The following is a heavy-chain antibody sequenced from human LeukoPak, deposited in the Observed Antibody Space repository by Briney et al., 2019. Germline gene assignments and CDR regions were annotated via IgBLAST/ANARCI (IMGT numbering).Heavy chain of an antibody. J-gene: IGHJ4*02. CDR1: GYSFTSYW. V-gene: IGHV5-10-1*01. D-gene: IGHD5-18*01. CDR3: ARMSRAMVPFDY. Sequence: GESLKISCKGSGYSFTSYWISWVRQMPGKGLEWMGRIDPSDSYTNYSPSFQGHVTISADKSISTAYLQWSSLKASDTAMCYCARMSRAMVPFDYWGQGTLVTVSS. CDR2: IDPSDSYT.